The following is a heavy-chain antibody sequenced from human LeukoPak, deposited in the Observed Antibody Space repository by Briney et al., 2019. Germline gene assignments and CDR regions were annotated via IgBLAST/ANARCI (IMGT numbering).Heavy chain of an antibody. J-gene: IGHJ6*03. V-gene: IGHV1-69*05. Sequence: SVKVSCKASGGTFSSYAISWVRQAPGQGLEWMGGVIPIFGTANYAQKFQGRVTITTDESTSTAYMELSSLRSEDTAVYYCARDSVEGSSWYGYYYYYYMDVWGKGTTVTVSS. CDR1: GGTFSSYA. D-gene: IGHD6-13*01. CDR2: VIPIFGTA. CDR3: ARDSVEGSSWYGYYYYYYMDV.